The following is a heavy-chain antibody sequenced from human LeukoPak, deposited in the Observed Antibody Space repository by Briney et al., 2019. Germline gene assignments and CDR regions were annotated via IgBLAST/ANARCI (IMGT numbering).Heavy chain of an antibody. V-gene: IGHV1-18*01. CDR1: GYTFISYG. D-gene: IGHD3-10*01. CDR3: ARERGSYSRVDY. CDR2: ISTHNGNT. J-gene: IGHJ4*02. Sequence: ASVKVSCKASGYTFISYGSSWVRQAPGQGLEWMGWISTHNGNTNYAQKLQGRVTMTTDTLTSTVYMELRSLRSDDTAVYYCARERGSYSRVDYWGQGTLVTVSS.